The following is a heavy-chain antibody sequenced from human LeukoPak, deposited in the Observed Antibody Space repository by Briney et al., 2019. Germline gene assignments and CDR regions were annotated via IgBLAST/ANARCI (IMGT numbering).Heavy chain of an antibody. CDR2: ILGSGSEM. CDR3: AKVQSDIVGAVFFAFDV. CDR1: GFTVSSNY. D-gene: IGHD1-26*01. V-gene: IGHV3-21*06. J-gene: IGHJ3*01. Sequence: GGSLRLSCAASGFTVSSNYMSWVRQAPGKGLEWVASILGSGSEMFYADSLKGRFTISRDNSKSSLYLQMNSLRVEDTAVYYCAKVQSDIVGAVFFAFDVWGQGTMVSVSS.